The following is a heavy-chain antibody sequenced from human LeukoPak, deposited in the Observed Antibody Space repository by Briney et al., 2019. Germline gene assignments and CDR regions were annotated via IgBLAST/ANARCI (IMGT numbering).Heavy chain of an antibody. Sequence: GESLKISCRGSGYSFSDYWIGWVRQMPEEGLEWMGLISASGFDFRNSPSFEGQVTISVDKSINTAYLQWSRLRASDTAIYYCARRPSVTGAPFDYWGQGTLVTASS. D-gene: IGHD2-8*02. V-gene: IGHV5-51*01. J-gene: IGHJ4*02. CDR1: GYSFSDYW. CDR3: ARRPSVTGAPFDY. CDR2: ISASGFDF.